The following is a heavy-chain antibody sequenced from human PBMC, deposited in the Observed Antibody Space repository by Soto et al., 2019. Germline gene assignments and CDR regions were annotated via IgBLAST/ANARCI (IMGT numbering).Heavy chain of an antibody. J-gene: IGHJ3*02. V-gene: IGHV3-23*01. CDR3: ERRFHGAFDI. CDR1: GFTFSSYA. CDR2: ISGSGGST. D-gene: IGHD3-10*01. Sequence: EVQLLESGGGLVQPGGSLRLSCAASGFTFSSYAMSWVRQAPGKGLEWVSAISGSGGSTYYADSVKGRFTISRDNSKNTLYLQMNSLRDEDTAVYYCERRFHGAFDIWGQGTMVTVSS.